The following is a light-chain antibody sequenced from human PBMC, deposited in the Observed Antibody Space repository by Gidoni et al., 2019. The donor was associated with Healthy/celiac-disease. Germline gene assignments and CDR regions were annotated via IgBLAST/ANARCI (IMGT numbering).Light chain of an antibody. J-gene: IGLJ1*01. CDR2: EGS. CDR1: SSDVGSYNL. V-gene: IGLV2-23*01. CDR3: CSYAGSNYV. Sequence: QSALTQPASESGSPGQSITISCTGTSSDVGSYNLVSWYQQHPGKAPKLMIYEGSKRPSGVSNRFSGSKSGNTASLTISGLQAEDEADYYCCSYAGSNYVFGTGTKVTVL.